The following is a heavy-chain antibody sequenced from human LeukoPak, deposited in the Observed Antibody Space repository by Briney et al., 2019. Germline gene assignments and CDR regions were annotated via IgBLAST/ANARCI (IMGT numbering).Heavy chain of an antibody. D-gene: IGHD6-19*01. CDR3: AKRIAVAGTGGDFDY. Sequence: PGGSLRLSCAASGFTFSSYAMSWVRQAPGKGLEWVSAISGSGGSTYYADSVKGRFTISRDNSKNTLYLQMNSLRAEDTAVYYCAKRIAVAGTGGDFDYWGQGTLVTVSS. J-gene: IGHJ4*02. CDR2: ISGSGGST. CDR1: GFTFSSYA. V-gene: IGHV3-23*01.